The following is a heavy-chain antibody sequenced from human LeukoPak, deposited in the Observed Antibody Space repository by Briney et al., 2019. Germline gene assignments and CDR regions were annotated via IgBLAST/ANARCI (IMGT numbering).Heavy chain of an antibody. CDR1: GYSFTSYW. J-gene: IGHJ4*02. D-gene: IGHD6-19*01. CDR2: IYPGDSDT. Sequence: GESLQISCKGSGYSFTSYWIGWVRPMPGKGLEWMGIIYPGDSDTRYSPSFQGQVTISADKSISTAYLQWSSLKASDTAMYYCARRGIAVAGHFDYWGQGTLVTVSS. V-gene: IGHV5-51*01. CDR3: ARRGIAVAGHFDY.